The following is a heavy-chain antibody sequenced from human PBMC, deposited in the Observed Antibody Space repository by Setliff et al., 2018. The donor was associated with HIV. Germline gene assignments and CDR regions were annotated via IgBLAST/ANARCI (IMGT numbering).Heavy chain of an antibody. CDR2: IYYSGST. J-gene: IGHJ4*02. Sequence: SETLSLTCTVSGGSISSSGYFWGWIRQPPGKGLEWIGSIYYSGSTYYNPSLKSRVTISVDTSENQFSLKLSSVTAADTAVYYCARRYYDTSGYYYPFDYWGQGTLVTVSS. CDR1: GGSISSSGYF. D-gene: IGHD3-22*01. V-gene: IGHV4-39*01. CDR3: ARRYYDTSGYYYPFDY.